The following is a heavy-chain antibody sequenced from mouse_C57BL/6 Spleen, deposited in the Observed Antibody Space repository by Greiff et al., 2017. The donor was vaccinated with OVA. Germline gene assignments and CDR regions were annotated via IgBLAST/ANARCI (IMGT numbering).Heavy chain of an antibody. D-gene: IGHD1-1*01. CDR1: GFTFSDYG. V-gene: IGHV5-17*01. Sequence: DVKLVESGGGLVKPGGSLKLSCAASGFTFSDYGMHWVRQAPEKGLEWVAYISSGSSTIYYADTVKGRFTISRDNAKNTRLLQLTSLRSEDTAMYYCARRAGSSAAFDYWGQGTTLTVSS. CDR2: ISSGSSTI. CDR3: ARRAGSSAAFDY. J-gene: IGHJ2*01.